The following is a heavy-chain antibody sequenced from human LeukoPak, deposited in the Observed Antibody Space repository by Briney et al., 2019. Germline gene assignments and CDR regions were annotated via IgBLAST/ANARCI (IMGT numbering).Heavy chain of an antibody. CDR3: AREVAVAKRGDYFDY. Sequence: PGGSLRLSCAASGFTFSTYSMNWVRQAPGKGLEGIGEINDSGSTNYNPSLKSRVTMSVDTSKNQFSLKLSSVTAADTAVYYCAREVAVAKRGDYFDYWGQGTLVSVSS. J-gene: IGHJ4*02. V-gene: IGHV4-34*01. CDR2: INDSGST. CDR1: GFTFSTYS. D-gene: IGHD6-19*01.